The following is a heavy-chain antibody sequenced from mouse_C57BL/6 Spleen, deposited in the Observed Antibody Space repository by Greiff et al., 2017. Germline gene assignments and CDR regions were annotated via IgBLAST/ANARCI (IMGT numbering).Heavy chain of an antibody. CDR3: ARSYSGYAMDY. CDR2: INPYNGGT. CDR1: GYTFTDYY. D-gene: IGHD2-14*01. V-gene: IGHV1-19*01. J-gene: IGHJ4*01. Sequence: EVQLQQSGPVLVKPGASVKMSCKASGYTFTDYYMNWVKQSHGKSLEWIGVINPYNGGTSYNQKFKGKATLTVDKSSSTAYMELNSLTSEDSAVYYCARSYSGYAMDYWGQGTSVTVSS.